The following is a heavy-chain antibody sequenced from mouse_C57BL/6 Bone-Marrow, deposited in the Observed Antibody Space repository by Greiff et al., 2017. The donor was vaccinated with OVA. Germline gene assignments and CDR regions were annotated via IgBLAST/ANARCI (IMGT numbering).Heavy chain of an antibody. V-gene: IGHV1-81*01. J-gene: IGHJ3*01. CDR3: ARGGDSSGPP. D-gene: IGHD3-2*02. CDR1: GYTFTSYG. Sequence: VQGVESGAELASPGASVKLSCKASGYTFTSYGISWVKQRTGQGLEWIGEIYPRSGNTYYNEKFKGKATLTADKSSSTAYMELRSLTSEDSAVYFCARGGDSSGPPWGQGTLVTVSA. CDR2: IYPRSGNT.